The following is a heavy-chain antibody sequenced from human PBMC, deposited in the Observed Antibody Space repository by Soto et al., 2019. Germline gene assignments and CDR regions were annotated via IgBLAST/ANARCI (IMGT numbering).Heavy chain of an antibody. CDR1: GGTFSSYT. CDR3: ASRMAGTYFDY. CDR2: IIPILGIA. Sequence: SVKVSCKASGGTFSSYTISWVRQAPGQGLEWMGRIIPILGIANYAQKFQGRVTITADKSTSTAYMELSSLRSEDTAVYYCASRMAGTYFDYWGQGTLVTVSS. D-gene: IGHD6-19*01. J-gene: IGHJ4*02. V-gene: IGHV1-69*02.